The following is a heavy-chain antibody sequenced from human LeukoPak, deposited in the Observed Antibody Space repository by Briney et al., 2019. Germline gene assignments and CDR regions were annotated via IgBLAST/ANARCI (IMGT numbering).Heavy chain of an antibody. CDR3: GRAFPPLRTSSAGDL. CDR2: ICGLSTHI. V-gene: IGHV3-21*01. Sequence: GGSLRLSCSASGFTFSDYGMNWVRQAPGKGLEWVSSICGLSTHIYYGDSVKGRFSITRDNAKNSVYLQMNSLGVEDTAIYYCGRAFPPLRTSSAGDLWGQGILVTV. D-gene: IGHD3-16*01. J-gene: IGHJ4*02. CDR1: GFTFSDYG.